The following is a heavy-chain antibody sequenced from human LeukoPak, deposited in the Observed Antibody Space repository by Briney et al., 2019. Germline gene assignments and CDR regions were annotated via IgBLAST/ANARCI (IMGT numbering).Heavy chain of an antibody. D-gene: IGHD3-9*01. Sequence: PGGSLRLSCAASGFTFSNYWMSWVRQAPGKGLEWVANIKKDGVNKYYVDSVKGRFTIFRDNAKNSLYLQMNSLRAEDTAVYYCARGTDILTGYLFRFDNWGQGTLVTVPS. CDR1: GFTFSNYW. J-gene: IGHJ4*02. CDR2: IKKDGVNK. CDR3: ARGTDILTGYLFRFDN. V-gene: IGHV3-7*04.